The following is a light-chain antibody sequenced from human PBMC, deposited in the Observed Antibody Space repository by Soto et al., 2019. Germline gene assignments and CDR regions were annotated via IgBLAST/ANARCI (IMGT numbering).Light chain of an antibody. CDR3: SLFTTNNTFV. Sequence: QPVLTQPPSVSGSPGQSVTISCTGTSSDVGRYNRVSWYQQPPGTAPKLLIYEVRNRPSGVPDRFSGSRSANTASLTISGLQAEDEADYYCSLFTTNNTFVFGAGTKLTVL. CDR1: SSDVGRYNR. V-gene: IGLV2-18*01. CDR2: EVR. J-gene: IGLJ1*01.